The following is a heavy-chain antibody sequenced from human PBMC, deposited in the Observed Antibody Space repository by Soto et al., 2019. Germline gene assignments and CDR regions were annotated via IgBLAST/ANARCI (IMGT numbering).Heavy chain of an antibody. V-gene: IGHV4-59*08. CDR3: ARLPMVRGVLDY. CDR1: GGSISSYY. J-gene: IGHJ4*02. D-gene: IGHD3-10*01. Sequence: QVQLQESGPGLVKPSETLSLTCTVSGGSISSYYWSWIRQPPGKGLEWIGYIYYSGSTNYNPSLKSRVTISVDTSKNQFSLKLSAVTAADTAGYYCARLPMVRGVLDYWGQGTLVTVSS. CDR2: IYYSGST.